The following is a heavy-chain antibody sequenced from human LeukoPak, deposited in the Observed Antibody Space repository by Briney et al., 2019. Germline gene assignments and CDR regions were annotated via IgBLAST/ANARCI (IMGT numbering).Heavy chain of an antibody. J-gene: IGHJ4*02. CDR3: ARDHPSLVLSPASLSVFDY. Sequence: GGSLRLSCAASGFTFSDYYMSWIRQAPGKGLEWVSYISDSGNANHYADSVKGRFTISRDNAKNSLYLQMDSLRAEDTAVYYCARDHPSLVLSPASLSVFDYWGQGTLVTVSS. CDR2: ISDSGNAN. D-gene: IGHD3-16*01. V-gene: IGHV3-11*01. CDR1: GFTFSDYY.